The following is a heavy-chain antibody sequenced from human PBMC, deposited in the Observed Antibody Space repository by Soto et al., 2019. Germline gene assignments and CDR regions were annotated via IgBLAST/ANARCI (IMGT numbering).Heavy chain of an antibody. CDR2: ISRSDDGP. V-gene: IGHV3-23*01. CDR3: AKNYFFDS. Sequence: EVQLLESGGGLVQPGGSLRLSCAASGFTFNSYAMSWVRQAPGKGLEWVSSISRSDDGPYYADSVKGRFTISRDNSQNTLFLLMNSLRADHTALYYCAKNYFFDSWGQGAPVTVSS. CDR1: GFTFNSYA. J-gene: IGHJ4*02.